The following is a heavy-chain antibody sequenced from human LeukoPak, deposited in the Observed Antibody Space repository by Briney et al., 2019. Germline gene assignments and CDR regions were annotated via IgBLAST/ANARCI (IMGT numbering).Heavy chain of an antibody. D-gene: IGHD1-26*01. CDR3: ARASGSYSADFDY. Sequence: SVKVSCKASGYTFTGYYMHWVRQAPGQALEWMGGIIPIFGTANYAQKFQGRVTITTDESTSTAYMELSSLRSEDTAVYYCARASGSYSADFDYWGQGTLVSVSS. J-gene: IGHJ4*02. CDR2: IIPIFGTA. V-gene: IGHV1-69*05. CDR1: GYTFTGYY.